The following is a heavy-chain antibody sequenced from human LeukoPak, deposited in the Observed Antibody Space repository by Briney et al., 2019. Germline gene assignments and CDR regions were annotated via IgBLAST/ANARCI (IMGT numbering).Heavy chain of an antibody. CDR3: AREYIVATMGDY. V-gene: IGHV1-46*01. CDR1: GYTFTSYY. CDR2: INPRGGST. J-gene: IGHJ4*02. Sequence: ASVKVSCKASGYTFTSYYMHWVRQAPGQGLEWMGIINPRGGSTSYAQKFQGRVTMTRDMSTSTVYMELSSLRSEDTAVYYCAREYIVATMGDYWGQGTLVTVSS. D-gene: IGHD5-12*01.